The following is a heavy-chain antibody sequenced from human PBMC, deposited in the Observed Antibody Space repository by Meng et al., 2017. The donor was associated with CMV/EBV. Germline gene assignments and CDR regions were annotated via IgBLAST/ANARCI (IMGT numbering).Heavy chain of an antibody. CDR2: IRYDGSNK. J-gene: IGHJ6*02. CDR3: AKARGRIGPGNV. V-gene: IGHV3-30*02. Sequence: SCAASVFTFSSYGMHWVRQAPGKGLEWVAFIRYDGSNKYYADSVKGRFTISRDNSKNTLYLQMNSLRAEDTAVYYCAKARGRIGPGNVWGQGTTVTVSS. D-gene: IGHD3-10*01. CDR1: VFTFSSYG.